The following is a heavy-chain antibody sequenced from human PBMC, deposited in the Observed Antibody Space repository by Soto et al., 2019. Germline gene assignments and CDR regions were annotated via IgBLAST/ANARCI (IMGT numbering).Heavy chain of an antibody. Sequence: QVQLVQSGAEVKKPGSSVKVSCKASGGTFSSYAISWVRQAPGQGLEWMGGIIPIFGTANYAQKFQERVTIPADESTSTAYMELSSLRSEDTAVYYCARDRSYCGDSAHFDYWGQGTLVTVSS. CDR2: IIPIFGTA. CDR1: GGTFSSYA. J-gene: IGHJ4*02. CDR3: ARDRSYCGDSAHFDY. D-gene: IGHD4-17*01. V-gene: IGHV1-69*12.